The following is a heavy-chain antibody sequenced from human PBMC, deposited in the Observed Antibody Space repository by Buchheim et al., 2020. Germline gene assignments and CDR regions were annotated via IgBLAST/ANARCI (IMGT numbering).Heavy chain of an antibody. Sequence: EVQLVESGGGLVKPGGSLRLSCAASGFTFSSYSMNWVRQAPGKGLEWVSSINSNGNYINYADSVKGRFTISRDNAKNSLYLKMNSLRHEDTAVYYCARDSDTASARTTFDYWGQGTL. V-gene: IGHV3-21*01. CDR3: ARDSDTASARTTFDY. J-gene: IGHJ4*02. CDR2: INSNGNYI. D-gene: IGHD5-18*01. CDR1: GFTFSSYS.